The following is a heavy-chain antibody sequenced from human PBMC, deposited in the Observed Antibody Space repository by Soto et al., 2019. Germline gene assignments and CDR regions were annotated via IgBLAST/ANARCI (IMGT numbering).Heavy chain of an antibody. D-gene: IGHD6-19*01. CDR3: ASLTLGDSSGWYGGYYFDY. CDR2: IYHSGST. J-gene: IGHJ4*02. Sequence: QVQLQESGPGLVKPSGTLSLTCAVSSGSISSSNWWSWVRQPPGKGLEWIGEIYHSGSTNYNPSLKRRVTISVDKSKNQFSLKLSSVTAADTAVYYCASLTLGDSSGWYGGYYFDYWGQGTLVTVSS. V-gene: IGHV4-4*02. CDR1: SGSISSSNW.